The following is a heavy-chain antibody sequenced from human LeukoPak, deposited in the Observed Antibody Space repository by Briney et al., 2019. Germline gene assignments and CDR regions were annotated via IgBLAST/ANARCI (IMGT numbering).Heavy chain of an antibody. V-gene: IGHV4-30-2*01. CDR3: ARLGGRYGGKPYYYFDY. Sequence: SETLSLTCAVSGGSISSGGYSWSWIRQPPGKGLEWIGYINHSGSTNYNSSLKSRVTISVDTSKNQFSLKLSSVTAADTAVYYCARLGGRYGGKPYYYFDYWGQGTLVTVSS. CDR1: GGSISSGGYS. J-gene: IGHJ4*02. D-gene: IGHD4-23*01. CDR2: INHSGST.